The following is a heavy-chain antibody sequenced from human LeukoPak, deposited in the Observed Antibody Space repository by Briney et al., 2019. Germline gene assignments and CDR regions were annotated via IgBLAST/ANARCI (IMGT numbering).Heavy chain of an antibody. Sequence: GGSLRLSCAASGFTFSSYSMNWVRQAPGKGLEWVSYISSSSSTIYYADSVKGRFTISRDNAKNSLYLQMNSLRAEDTAVYYCARGGGYIAAREDYWGQGALVTVSS. CDR3: ARGGGYIAAREDY. CDR1: GFTFSSYS. J-gene: IGHJ4*02. D-gene: IGHD6-13*01. V-gene: IGHV3-48*01. CDR2: ISSSSSTI.